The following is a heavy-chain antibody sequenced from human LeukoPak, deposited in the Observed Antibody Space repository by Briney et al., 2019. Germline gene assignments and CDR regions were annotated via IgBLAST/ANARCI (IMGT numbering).Heavy chain of an antibody. CDR3: ARNGQQLATFYYYYYMDV. J-gene: IGHJ6*03. V-gene: IGHV1-2*02. CDR1: GYTFTDYY. Sequence: ASVNVSCKPSGYTFTDYYMHWVRQAPGQGLEWMGWINPNSGGTNYAQKFQGRVTMTRDTSISTAYMELSRLRSDDTAVYYCARNGQQLATFYYYYYMDVWGKGTTVTISS. CDR2: INPNSGGT. D-gene: IGHD6-13*01.